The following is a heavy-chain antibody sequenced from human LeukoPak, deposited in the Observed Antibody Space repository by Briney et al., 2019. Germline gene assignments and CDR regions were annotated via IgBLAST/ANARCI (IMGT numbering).Heavy chain of an antibody. CDR3: ARGGFHNSGSYWNAFDV. D-gene: IGHD1-26*01. CDR1: GFTVSNSY. V-gene: IGHV3-66*01. J-gene: IGHJ3*01. CDR2: IYSGGST. Sequence: GGSLRLSCAASGFTVSNSYMSWARQAPGKGLEWVSVIYSGGSTYYADSVKGRFTKSGDYFKNTLYLEMNSLRVDDTALYYCARGGFHNSGSYWNAFDVWGQGTMVTVSS.